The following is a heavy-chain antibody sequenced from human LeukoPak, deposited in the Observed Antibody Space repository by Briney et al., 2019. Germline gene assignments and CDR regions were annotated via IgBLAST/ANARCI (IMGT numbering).Heavy chain of an antibody. D-gene: IGHD6-19*01. V-gene: IGHV3-21*01. CDR1: GFTFSSYS. CDR3: AKDRGGWYGDYFDY. CDR2: ISSSNFYI. J-gene: IGHJ4*02. Sequence: GGSLRLSCAASGFTFSSYSMNWVRQAPGKGLEWLSSISSSNFYIYYADSIKGRFTISRDDAKNSLYLQMNSQRAEDTAVYYCAKDRGGWYGDYFDYWGQGTLVTVSS.